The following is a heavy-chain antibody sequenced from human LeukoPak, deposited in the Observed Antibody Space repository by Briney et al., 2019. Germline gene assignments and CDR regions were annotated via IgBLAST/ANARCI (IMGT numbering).Heavy chain of an antibody. CDR3: ARDSVVVVAATESDFDY. D-gene: IGHD2-15*01. Sequence: GASVKVSCKVSGYTLTELSMHWVRQAPGKGLEWMGGFDPEDGETSYAQKFQGRVTMTRDTSTSTVYMELSSLRSEDTAVYYCARDSVVVVAATESDFDYWGQGTLVTVSS. CDR2: FDPEDGET. V-gene: IGHV1-24*01. CDR1: GYTLTELS. J-gene: IGHJ4*02.